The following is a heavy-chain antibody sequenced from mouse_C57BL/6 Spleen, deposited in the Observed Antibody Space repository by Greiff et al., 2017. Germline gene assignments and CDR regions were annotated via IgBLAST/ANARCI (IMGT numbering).Heavy chain of an antibody. D-gene: IGHD1-1*01. J-gene: IGHJ2*01. CDR3: TKFYYGSSPLDY. CDR1: GFTFSDAW. V-gene: IGHV6-6*01. CDR2: IRNKANNHAT. Sequence: EVKLEESGGGLVQPGGSMKLSCAASGFTFSDAWMDWVRQSPEKGLEWVAVIRNKANNHATYYAESVKGRFTISRDDSKSSVYLQMNSLRAEDTGIYYCTKFYYGSSPLDYWGQGTTLTVSS.